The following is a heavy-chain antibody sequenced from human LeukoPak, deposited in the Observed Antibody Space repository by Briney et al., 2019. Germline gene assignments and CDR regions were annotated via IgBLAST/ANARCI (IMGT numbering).Heavy chain of an antibody. CDR2: IYYSGST. CDR3: AGLPYDFWSGYYHWYFDL. J-gene: IGHJ2*01. D-gene: IGHD3-3*01. Sequence: SETLPLTCTVSGGSISSSSYYWGWIRQPPGKGLEWIGSIYYSGSTYYNPSLKSRVTISVDTSKNQFSLKLSSVTAADTAVYYCAGLPYDFWSGYYHWYFDLWGRGTLVTASS. CDR1: GGSISSSSYY. V-gene: IGHV4-39*01.